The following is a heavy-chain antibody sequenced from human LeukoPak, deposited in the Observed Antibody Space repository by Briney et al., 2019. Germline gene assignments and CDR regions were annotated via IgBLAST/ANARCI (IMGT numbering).Heavy chain of an antibody. CDR3: ARGYGSGSYYRFDP. V-gene: IGHV4-59*01. D-gene: IGHD3-10*01. CDR1: GGSISSYY. J-gene: IGHJ5*02. Sequence: SETLSLTCTVSGGSISSYYWGWIRQPPGKGLEWIGYIYYSGSTNYNPSLKSRVTISVDTSKNRFSLKLSSVTAADTAVYYCARGYGSGSYYRFDPWGQGTLVTVSS. CDR2: IYYSGST.